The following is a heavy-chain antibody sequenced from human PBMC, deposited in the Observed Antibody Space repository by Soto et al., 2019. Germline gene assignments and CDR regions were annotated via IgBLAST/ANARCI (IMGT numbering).Heavy chain of an antibody. J-gene: IGHJ4*02. V-gene: IGHV1-69*01. CDR3: GRGRVGARQKLDY. CDR2: IIPIFGTA. CDR1: GGTFSSYA. D-gene: IGHD1-26*01. Sequence: QVQLVQSGAEVKKPGSSVKVSCKASGGTFSSYAISWVRQAAGQGLEWMGGIIPIFGTANYAQKFQGRVMITADESTSIVYMELSSLRSEDTAVYYCGRGRVGARQKLDYWGQGTLVTVSS.